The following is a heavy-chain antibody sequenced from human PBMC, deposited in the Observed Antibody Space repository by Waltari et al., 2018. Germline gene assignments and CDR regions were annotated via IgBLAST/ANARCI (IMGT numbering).Heavy chain of an antibody. V-gene: IGHV3-23*04. CDR2: ISVSGGST. CDR1: GFTFSSYA. CDR3: AKDEKQLWGHAGY. Sequence: EVQLVESGGGLVQPGGSMRLSCAASGFTFSSYAMSWVRQAPGKGLEWFSAISVSGGSTYYADSGKGRFTIARDNSKNTLDLQMNSLRAEDTAVYYCAKDEKQLWGHAGYWGQGTMVTVSS. J-gene: IGHJ4*02. D-gene: IGHD5-18*01.